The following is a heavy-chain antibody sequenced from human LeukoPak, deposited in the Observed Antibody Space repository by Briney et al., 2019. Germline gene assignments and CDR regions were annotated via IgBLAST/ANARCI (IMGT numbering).Heavy chain of an antibody. Sequence: SETLSLACSVSGYSITSTSFWAWIRQTPGKGLEWIGSINHLGSAYYNPSLESRVTISVDTSKNQFSLQLTSVTAADTAVYYCARSGSTAHDYWGQGTLVTVSS. CDR2: INHLGSA. V-gene: IGHV4-38-2*02. D-gene: IGHD1-26*01. CDR3: ARSGSTAHDY. CDR1: GYSITSTSF. J-gene: IGHJ4*02.